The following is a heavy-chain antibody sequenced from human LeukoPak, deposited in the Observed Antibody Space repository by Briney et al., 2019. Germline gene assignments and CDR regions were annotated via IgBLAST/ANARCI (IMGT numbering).Heavy chain of an antibody. CDR2: IIPIFGTA. J-gene: IGHJ6*03. D-gene: IGHD1-20*01. CDR1: GGTFRSYA. CDR3: ARDVTARYYYYMDV. V-gene: IGHV1-69*05. Sequence: GASVKVSCKASGGTFRSYAISWVRQAPGQGLEWMGRIIPIFGTANYAQKFQGRVTITTDESTSTAYMELSSLRSEDTAVYYCARDVTARYYYYMDVWGKGTTVTVSS.